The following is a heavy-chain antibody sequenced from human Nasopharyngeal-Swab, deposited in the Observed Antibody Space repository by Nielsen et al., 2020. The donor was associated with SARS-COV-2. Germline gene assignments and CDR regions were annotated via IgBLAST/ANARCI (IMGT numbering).Heavy chain of an antibody. V-gene: IGHV3-7*01. Sequence: GESLKISCAASEFTFSSYWMSWVRQAPGKGLEWVANRKKDGSEKYYVDSVKVRFTISRDNAKNSLYLQMNSLRAEDTAVYYCARDSDIPYSCYGMDVWGQGTTVTVSS. D-gene: IGHD6-13*01. CDR3: ARDSDIPYSCYGMDV. CDR2: RKKDGSEK. CDR1: EFTFSSYW. J-gene: IGHJ6*02.